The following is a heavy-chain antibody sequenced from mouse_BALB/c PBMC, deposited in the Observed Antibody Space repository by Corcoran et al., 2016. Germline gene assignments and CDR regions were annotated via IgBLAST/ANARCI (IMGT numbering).Heavy chain of an antibody. V-gene: IGHV4-1*02. J-gene: IGHJ1*01. CDR1: GFDFNIYW. D-gene: IGHD1-3*01. Sequence: EVKLLESGGGLVQPGGSLKLSCAASGFDFNIYWMGWVRQAPGKGLEWIGEINPDSSTINYTPSLKEKFIISRDNAKNTLYLQMSKVRSEDTALHYCARNYYWHFDVWGAGTTVTVSS. CDR3: ARNYYWHFDV. CDR2: INPDSSTI.